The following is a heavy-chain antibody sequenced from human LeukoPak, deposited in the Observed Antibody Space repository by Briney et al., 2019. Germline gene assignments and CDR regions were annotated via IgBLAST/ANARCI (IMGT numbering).Heavy chain of an antibody. CDR3: AKGATVLYGDYGA. V-gene: IGHV3-30*02. Sequence: GGSLRLSCAASRFSFSTYGMHWVRQAPGKGLEWVAFIRNDGRNKRYADSVKGRFTISRDNSKNTLYLQMNTLRAEDTALYYCAKGATVLYGDYGAWGQGTLVTVSS. D-gene: IGHD4-17*01. J-gene: IGHJ5*02. CDR2: IRNDGRNK. CDR1: RFSFSTYG.